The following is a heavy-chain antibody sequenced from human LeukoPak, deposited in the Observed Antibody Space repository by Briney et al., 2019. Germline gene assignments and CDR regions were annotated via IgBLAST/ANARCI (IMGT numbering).Heavy chain of an antibody. Sequence: SETLSLTYTVSGGPISGSSYYWGWIRQPPGKGLEWIGYIYHSGTTYYNPSLQSRVTMSVDTSKNQFSLKLSSVTAVDTAVYYCARKENVYYYFDYWGQGTLVTVSS. V-gene: IGHV4-39*07. CDR3: ARKENVYYYFDY. CDR2: IYHSGTT. D-gene: IGHD3-10*01. CDR1: GGPISGSSYY. J-gene: IGHJ4*02.